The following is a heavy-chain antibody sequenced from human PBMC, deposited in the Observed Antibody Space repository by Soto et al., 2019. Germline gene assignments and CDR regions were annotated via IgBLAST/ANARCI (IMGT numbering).Heavy chain of an antibody. CDR3: ARVLSPGTSRGFDT. Sequence: GASVNFSCKASGYTFTSYGISWVRQAPGQGLEWMGWISAYNGNTNYAQKLQGRVTMTTDTSTRTAYMELRSLRSDDTAVYYCARVLSPGTSRGFDTWGQGTLVTVSS. J-gene: IGHJ5*02. D-gene: IGHD3-10*01. CDR2: ISAYNGNT. V-gene: IGHV1-18*04. CDR1: GYTFTSYG.